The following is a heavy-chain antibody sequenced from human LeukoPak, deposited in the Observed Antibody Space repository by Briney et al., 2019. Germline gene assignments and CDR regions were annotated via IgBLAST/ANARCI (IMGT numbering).Heavy chain of an antibody. Sequence: GRSLRLSCAASGFTFSRYAMHWVRQAPGKGLEYVSTISTNGGSTYYADSVKGRFTISRDNSEKTLYLQMSSLRVEDTAVYYSLKNVGATCPPLDAFDIWGQGTMVTVSS. CDR2: ISTNGGST. V-gene: IGHV3-64D*06. CDR1: GFTFSRYA. D-gene: IGHD1-26*01. CDR3: LKNVGATCPPLDAFDI. J-gene: IGHJ3*02.